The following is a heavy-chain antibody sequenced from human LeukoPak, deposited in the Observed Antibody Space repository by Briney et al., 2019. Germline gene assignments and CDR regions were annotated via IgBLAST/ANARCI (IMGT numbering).Heavy chain of an antibody. V-gene: IGHV1-2*02. D-gene: IGHD6-13*01. CDR1: GYTFTGYY. CDR3: ARDRGTAAAGSYYGMDV. Sequence: ASVKVSCKASGYTFTGYYMHWVRQAPGQGLEWMGWINPNSGGTNYAQKFQGRVTMTRDTSISTAYMELSRLRSDDTAVYYCARDRGTAAAGSYYGMDVWGQGTTVTVSS. J-gene: IGHJ6*02. CDR2: INPNSGGT.